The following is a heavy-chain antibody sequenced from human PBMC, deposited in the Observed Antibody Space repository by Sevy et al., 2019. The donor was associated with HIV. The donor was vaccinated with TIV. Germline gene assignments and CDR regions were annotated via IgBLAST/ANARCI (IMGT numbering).Heavy chain of an antibody. CDR3: AREAGGYDYDYGLDV. V-gene: IGHV4-39*02. CDR1: GGTIVSSGHY. D-gene: IGHD5-12*01. J-gene: IGHJ6*02. CDR2: IDDNGHT. Sequence: SETLSLTCSVSGGTIVSSGHYWVWIRQTPGKGLEWIVSIDDNGHTYYNPYLKSRLTISIDTSKNQFSLNLGSVNAADTGLYFCAREAGGYDYDYGLDVWGQGTTVTVSS.